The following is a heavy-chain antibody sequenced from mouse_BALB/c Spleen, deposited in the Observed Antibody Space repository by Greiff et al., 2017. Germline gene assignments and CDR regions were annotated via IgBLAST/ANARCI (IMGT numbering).Heavy chain of an antibody. J-gene: IGHJ1*01. V-gene: IGHV1S81*02. D-gene: IGHD2-4*01. CDR3: TRPYDYDGYFDV. Sequence: VQLVESGAELVKPGASVKLSCKASGYTFTSYYMYWVKQRPGQGLEWIGEINPSNGGTNFNEKFKSKATLTVDKSSSTAYMQLSSLTSEDSAVYYCTRPYDYDGYFDVWGAGTTVTVSS. CDR1: GYTFTSYY. CDR2: INPSNGGT.